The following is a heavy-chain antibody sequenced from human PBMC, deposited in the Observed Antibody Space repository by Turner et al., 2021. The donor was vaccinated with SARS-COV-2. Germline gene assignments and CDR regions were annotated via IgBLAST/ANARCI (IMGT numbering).Heavy chain of an antibody. Sequence: QVQSVRSGAEVQKPGASVKVPCMATAYTFTGYYMHWVRQAPGQAVEWMGWINPNSGGTNYEQKFHGRVTITRDTSISTAYLELSRLRSDDTDVYYCARATGYSNFDYWGQGTLVTVSS. CDR1: AYTFTGYY. D-gene: IGHD6-13*01. CDR2: INPNSGGT. CDR3: ARATGYSNFDY. V-gene: IGHV1-2*02. J-gene: IGHJ4*02.